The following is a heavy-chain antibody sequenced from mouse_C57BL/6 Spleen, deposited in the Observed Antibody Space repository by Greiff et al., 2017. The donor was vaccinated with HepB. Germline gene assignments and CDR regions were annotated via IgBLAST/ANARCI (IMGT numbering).Heavy chain of an antibody. Sequence: QVQLKQSGAELVRPGASVKLSCKASGYTFTDYYINWVKQRPGQGLEWIARIYPGSGNTYYNEKFKGKATLTAEKSSSTAYMQLSSLTSEDSAVYFWARSEGYGSSAYWYFDVRGTGTTVTVSS. CDR2: IYPGSGNT. V-gene: IGHV1-76*01. CDR3: ARSEGYGSSAYWYFDV. CDR1: GYTFTDYY. J-gene: IGHJ1*03. D-gene: IGHD1-1*01.